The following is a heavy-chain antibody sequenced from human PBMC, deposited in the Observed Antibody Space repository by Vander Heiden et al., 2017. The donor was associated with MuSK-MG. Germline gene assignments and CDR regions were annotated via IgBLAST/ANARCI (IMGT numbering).Heavy chain of an antibody. V-gene: IGHV3-7*01. J-gene: IGHJ1*01. CDR3: ARVTYESSGYEYFQN. CDR2: IKQDGSEE. CDR1: GFTFSSYW. D-gene: IGHD3-22*01. Sequence: EVQLVESGGGLVQPGGSLRLSCAASGFTFSSYWMSWVRQAPGKGLEGVANIKQDGSEEYYVDSVKGRFTISRDNAKNSLYLQMNSLRAEDTAVYYCARVTYESSGYEYFQNWGQGTLVTVSS.